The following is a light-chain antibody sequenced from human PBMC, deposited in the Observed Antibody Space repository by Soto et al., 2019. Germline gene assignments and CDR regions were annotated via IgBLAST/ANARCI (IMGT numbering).Light chain of an antibody. CDR1: QGVNTW. V-gene: IGKV1-12*01. CDR3: QQANNMPLT. CDR2: GAS. Sequence: HLTQSPSSVSASVGDRVTITCRASQGVNTWLAWYQKKPGKATRLLIYGASSLQSGVPLRFSGSGSGTDFTLTISSLQPEDVGHYYCQQANNMPLTFGGGTKVDIK. J-gene: IGKJ4*01.